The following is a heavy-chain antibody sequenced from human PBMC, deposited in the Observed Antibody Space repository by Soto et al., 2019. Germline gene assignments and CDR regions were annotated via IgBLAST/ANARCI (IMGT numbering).Heavy chain of an antibody. D-gene: IGHD2-21*01. V-gene: IGHV5-10-1*01. J-gene: IGHJ6*02. CDR2: IDPSDSYT. Sequence: GESLKISCKGSGYSFTSYWISWVRQMPGKGLEWMGRIDPSDSYTNYSPSFQGHVTISADKSISTAYLQWSSLKASDTAMYYCARRGEVADGDYYHYGMDVWGPGTTVTVSS. CDR1: GYSFTSYW. CDR3: ARRGEVADGDYYHYGMDV.